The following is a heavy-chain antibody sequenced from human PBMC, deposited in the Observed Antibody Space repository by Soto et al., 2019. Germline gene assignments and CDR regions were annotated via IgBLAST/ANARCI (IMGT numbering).Heavy chain of an antibody. CDR1: GYTFTGYY. V-gene: IGHV1-2*04. J-gene: IGHJ6*02. CDR3: ARDPGNSINYYYGMDV. Sequence: ASVKVSCKASGYTFTGYYMHWVRQAPGQGLEWMGWINPNSGGTNYAQKLQGWVTMTRDTSISTAYMELSRLRSDDTDVYYFARDPGNSINYYYGMDVWGQGTTVTVSS. CDR2: INPNSGGT.